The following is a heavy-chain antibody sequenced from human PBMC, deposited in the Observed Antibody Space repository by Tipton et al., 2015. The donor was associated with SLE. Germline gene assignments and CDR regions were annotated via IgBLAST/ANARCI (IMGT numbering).Heavy chain of an antibody. Sequence: SLRLSCTASGLTSGDFDMSWVRQAPGRGLEWVGSLKNKAHGGKANYAASVEGRFANTRDDSKSIVYLQMSGLVIADTAVYYCARGPARFDLWGQGTLVTVSS. V-gene: IGHV3-49*04. D-gene: IGHD1-14*01. CDR3: ARGPARFDL. J-gene: IGHJ4*02. CDR2: LKNKAHGGKA. CDR1: GLTSGDFD.